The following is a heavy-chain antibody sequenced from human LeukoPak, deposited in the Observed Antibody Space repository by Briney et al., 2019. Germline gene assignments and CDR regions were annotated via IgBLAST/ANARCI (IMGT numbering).Heavy chain of an antibody. CDR1: GFTFSSYW. J-gene: IGHJ4*02. D-gene: IGHD3-16*01. V-gene: IGHV3-7*01. Sequence: GGSLRLSCTASGFTFSSYWMSWVRQAPGKGLERVANIKQDGSEKYYVDSVKGRFTISRDNAKNSLYLQISSLRAEDTAVYYCARVSWGNFDYWGQGTLVTVSS. CDR2: IKQDGSEK. CDR3: ARVSWGNFDY.